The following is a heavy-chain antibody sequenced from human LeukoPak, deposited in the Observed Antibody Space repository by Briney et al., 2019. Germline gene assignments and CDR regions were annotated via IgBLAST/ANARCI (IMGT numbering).Heavy chain of an antibody. CDR3: ARVGGVRGAPGAFDI. CDR1: GFTFSSYW. CDR2: IKQDGTEK. J-gene: IGHJ3*02. D-gene: IGHD3-10*01. Sequence: GGSLRLSCAASGFTFSSYWMSWVRQAPGKGLEWVANIKQDGTEKYYVDSVKGRFTISRDNAKNSLYLQMNSLRAEDTAVYYCARVGGVRGAPGAFDIWGQGTMDTVSS. V-gene: IGHV3-7*01.